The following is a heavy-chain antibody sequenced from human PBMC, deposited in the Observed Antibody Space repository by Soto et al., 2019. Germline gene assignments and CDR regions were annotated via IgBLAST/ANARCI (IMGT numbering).Heavy chain of an antibody. V-gene: IGHV1-18*01. J-gene: IGHJ5*02. CDR2: ISAYNGNT. CDR3: ARDQGYCSSTSCPRAWFDP. D-gene: IGHD2-2*01. CDR1: GYTFTSYG. Sequence: ASVKVSCKASGYTFTSYGISWVRQAPGQGLEWMGWISAYNGNTNYAQKLQGRVTMTTDTFTSTAYMELRSLRSDDTAVYYCARDQGYCSSTSCPRAWFDPWGQGTLVTVSS.